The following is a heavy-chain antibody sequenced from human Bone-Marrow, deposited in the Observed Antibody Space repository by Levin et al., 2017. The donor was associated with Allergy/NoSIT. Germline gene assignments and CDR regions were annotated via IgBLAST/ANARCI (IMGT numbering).Heavy chain of an antibody. J-gene: IGHJ4*02. CDR2: ISGSGGST. D-gene: IGHD6-13*01. CDR1: GFTFSSYA. V-gene: IGHV3-23*01. Sequence: GESLKISCAASGFTFSSYAMSWVRQAPGKGLEWVSAISGSGGSTYYADSVKGRFTISRDNSKNTLYLQMNSLRAEDTAVYYCAKAQQLVLDDFDYWGQGTLVTVSS. CDR3: AKAQQLVLDDFDY.